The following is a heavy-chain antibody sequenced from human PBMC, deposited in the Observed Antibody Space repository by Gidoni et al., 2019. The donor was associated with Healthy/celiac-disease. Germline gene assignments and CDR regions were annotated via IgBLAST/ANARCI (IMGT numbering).Heavy chain of an antibody. J-gene: IGHJ4*02. D-gene: IGHD6-19*01. CDR2: ISSSGSTI. V-gene: IGHV3-48*03. CDR1: GFTFSSYE. Sequence: EVQLVESGGGLVQPGGSLRLSCAASGFTFSSYEMNWVRQAPGKGLEWVSYISSSGSTIYYADSVKGRFTISRDNAKNSLYLQMNSLRAEDTAVYYCAREVTYSTWYSSGWFDYWGQGTLVTVSS. CDR3: AREVTYSTWYSSGWFDY.